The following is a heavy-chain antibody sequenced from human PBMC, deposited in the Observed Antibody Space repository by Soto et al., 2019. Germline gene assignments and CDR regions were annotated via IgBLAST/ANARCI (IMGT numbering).Heavy chain of an antibody. CDR1: GFAFSSYS. CDR2: ISSSSSYI. D-gene: IGHD3-3*01. Sequence: GGSLRLSCAASGFAFSSYSMNWVRQAPGKGLEWVSSISSSSSYIYYADSVKGRFTISRDNAKNSLYLQMNNLRAEDTAVYYCARIRSGSLDATCHNWGAGTMVPVS. CDR3: ARIRSGSLDATCHN. V-gene: IGHV3-21*01. J-gene: IGHJ3*02.